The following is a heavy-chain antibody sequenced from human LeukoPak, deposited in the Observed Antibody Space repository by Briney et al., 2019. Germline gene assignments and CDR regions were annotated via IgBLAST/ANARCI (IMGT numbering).Heavy chain of an antibody. D-gene: IGHD5-12*01. CDR3: VRDRGSYSGFDDP. CDR2: TSHDASGT. CDR1: GYTFSGYW. J-gene: IGHJ5*02. Sequence: GGSLRLSCVGSGYTFSGYWMHWVRQAPGKGLVWVGRTSHDASGTSYADSVKGRFTISRDNAKNTLYLQMNSLRAEDTAVYYCVRDRGSYSGFDDPWGQGTLVTVSS. V-gene: IGHV3-74*01.